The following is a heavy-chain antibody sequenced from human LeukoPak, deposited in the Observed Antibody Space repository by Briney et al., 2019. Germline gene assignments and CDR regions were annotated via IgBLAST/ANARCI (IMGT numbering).Heavy chain of an antibody. J-gene: IGHJ4*02. Sequence: SETLSLTCIVSGGSLSSYYWNWIRQSAGKGLEWIGRFYSSVSTDYNPSLKRRVTMSVDTSKNQFSLKLSSVTAADTAVYYCARGTYCGSDCYSFEYWGQGTLVTVSS. CDR1: GGSLSSYY. CDR2: FYSSVST. V-gene: IGHV4-4*07. D-gene: IGHD2-21*01. CDR3: ARGTYCGSDCYSFEY.